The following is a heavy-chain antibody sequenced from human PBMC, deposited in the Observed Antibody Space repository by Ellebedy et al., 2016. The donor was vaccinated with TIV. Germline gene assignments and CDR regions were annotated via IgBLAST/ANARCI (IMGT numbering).Heavy chain of an antibody. J-gene: IGHJ4*02. CDR2: SNDVGTT. D-gene: IGHD4-17*01. CDR1: GASLSGYQ. CDR3: ARGTLNYGIDY. V-gene: IGHV4-34*01. Sequence: MPSETLSLTCAVYGASLSGYQWSWIRLSPEKGLQWIGESNDVGTTNYNPSLKSRVTISVDTSKIQFSLKLSSVTAADTAVYYCARGTLNYGIDYWGQGTLVTVSS.